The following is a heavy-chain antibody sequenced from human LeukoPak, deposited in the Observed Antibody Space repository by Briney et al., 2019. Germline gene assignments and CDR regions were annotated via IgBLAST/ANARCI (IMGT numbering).Heavy chain of an antibody. CDR2: ISGSGGST. D-gene: IGHD4-17*01. Sequence: GVSLRLSCAASGFTFSSYAMSWVRQAPGKGLEWVSAISGSGGSTYCADSVKGRFTISRDNSKNTLYLQMNSLRAEDTAVYYCAKTDYGDYPIFDYWGQGTLVTVSS. CDR1: GFTFSSYA. CDR3: AKTDYGDYPIFDY. V-gene: IGHV3-23*01. J-gene: IGHJ4*02.